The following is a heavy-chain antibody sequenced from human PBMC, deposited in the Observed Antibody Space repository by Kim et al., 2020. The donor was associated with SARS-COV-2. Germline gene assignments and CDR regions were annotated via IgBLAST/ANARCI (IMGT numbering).Heavy chain of an antibody. CDR3: ARDLGATGDMYYYYGMDV. V-gene: IGHV3-33*05. CDR2: ISYDGSNK. CDR1: GFTFSSYG. D-gene: IGHD7-27*01. Sequence: GGSLRLSCAASGFTFSSYGMHWVRQAPGKGLEWVAVISYDGSNKYYADSVKGRFTISRDNSKNTLYLQMNSLRAEDTAVYYCARDLGATGDMYYYYGMDVWGQGTTVTVSS. J-gene: IGHJ6*02.